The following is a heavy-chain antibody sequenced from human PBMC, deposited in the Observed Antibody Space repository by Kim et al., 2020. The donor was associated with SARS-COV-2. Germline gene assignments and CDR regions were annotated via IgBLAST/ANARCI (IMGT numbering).Heavy chain of an antibody. V-gene: IGHV4-31*03. CDR2: IYHSGNA. J-gene: IGHJ6*01. CDR3: ARDCSNRQSSNFYAVDV. D-gene: IGHD2-2*01. CDR1: GGSISSGGYY. Sequence: SESLSLTCTVSGGSISSGGYYWTWIRQLPGKGLEWIGYIYHSGNAYYNPSLKSRVSMSVDTSTNQFSLNLGSVTAADAAVYYCARDCSNRQSSNFYAVDV.